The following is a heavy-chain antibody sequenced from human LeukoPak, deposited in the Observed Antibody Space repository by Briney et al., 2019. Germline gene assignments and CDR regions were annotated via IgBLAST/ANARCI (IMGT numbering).Heavy chain of an antibody. D-gene: IGHD3-22*01. CDR1: GGSISSSYYY. Sequence: SETLSLTCTVSGGSISSSYYYWGWIRQPPGKGLEWIGSVYYSGTTYSNPSLKSRVTMSVDTSKNQFSLKLSSVTAADTAVYYCARHAYYYDSSGYYYYFDYWGQGTLVTVSS. CDR3: ARHAYYYDSSGYYYYFDY. J-gene: IGHJ4*02. V-gene: IGHV4-39*01. CDR2: VYYSGTT.